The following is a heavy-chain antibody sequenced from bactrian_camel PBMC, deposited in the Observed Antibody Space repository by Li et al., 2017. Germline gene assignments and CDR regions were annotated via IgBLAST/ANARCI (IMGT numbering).Heavy chain of an antibody. D-gene: IGHD1*01. CDR1: GDTYA. J-gene: IGHJ4*01. Sequence: VQLVESGGGSVQAGGSLRLSCAASGDTYAMGWFRQAPGKVREGVAAINTDGSTIYGDSVKGRFTISKDNAKNTLYLQMNSLHTKDTATYYCAIAEQGATTMRRGPGTQVTVS. CDR2: INTDGST. V-gene: IGHV3S55*01.